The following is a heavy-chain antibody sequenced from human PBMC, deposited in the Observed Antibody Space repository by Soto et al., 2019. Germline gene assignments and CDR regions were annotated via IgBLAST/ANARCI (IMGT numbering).Heavy chain of an antibody. J-gene: IGHJ6*02. Sequence: EVQLVESGGGLVQPGGSLRLSCAASGFTFSLYSMNWVRQAPGKGLEWVSYITSSSSTIYYTDSVKGRFTISRDNAKNSLYLQMNCLRAEDTAVYYCAREGAGRYYYGMDVWGQGTTVTVSS. CDR1: GFTFSLYS. V-gene: IGHV3-48*01. CDR3: AREGAGRYYYGMDV. CDR2: ITSSSSTI.